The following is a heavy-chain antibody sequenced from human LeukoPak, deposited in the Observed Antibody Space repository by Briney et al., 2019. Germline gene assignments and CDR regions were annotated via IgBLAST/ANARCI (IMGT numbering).Heavy chain of an antibody. CDR3: ARLARVTMIVVVTSSYYFDY. Sequence: GGSLRLSCAASGFTFSTYSMNWVRQAPGKGLEWVSAISGSGGSTYYADSVKGRFTISRDNAKNSLYLQMNSLRAEDTAVYYCARLARVTMIVVVTSSYYFDYWGQGTLVTVSS. V-gene: IGHV3-21*01. CDR2: ISGSGGST. D-gene: IGHD3-22*01. J-gene: IGHJ4*02. CDR1: GFTFSTYS.